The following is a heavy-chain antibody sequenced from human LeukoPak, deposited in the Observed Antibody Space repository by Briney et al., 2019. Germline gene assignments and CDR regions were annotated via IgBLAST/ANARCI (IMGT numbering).Heavy chain of an antibody. J-gene: IGHJ4*02. CDR1: GFTFSSYG. Sequence: PGGSLRLSCAASGFTFSSYGMRWVRQAPGKGLEWVSGSIGSGGSTYLAVSVKGRLTITRDNSKNTLYLQMNCDRADDTAVYYCAKDRPTVYSSSWLHVLDSWGQGTLVTVSS. CDR2: SIGSGGST. D-gene: IGHD6-13*01. CDR3: AKDRPTVYSSSWLHVLDS. V-gene: IGHV3-23*01.